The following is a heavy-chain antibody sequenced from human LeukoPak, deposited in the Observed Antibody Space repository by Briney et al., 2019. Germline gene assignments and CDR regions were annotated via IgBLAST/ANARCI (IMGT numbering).Heavy chain of an antibody. CDR2: ISWNSGSI. V-gene: IGHV3-9*01. CDR1: GFTFDDYA. D-gene: IGHD1-26*01. CDR3: AHSVGATLFQDDAFDI. J-gene: IGHJ3*02. Sequence: GGSLRLSCAASGFTFDDYAMHWVRQAPGKGLEWVSGISWNSGSIGYADSVKGRFTISRDNAKNSLYLQMNSLRAEDTALYYCAHSVGATLFQDDAFDIWGQGTMVTVS.